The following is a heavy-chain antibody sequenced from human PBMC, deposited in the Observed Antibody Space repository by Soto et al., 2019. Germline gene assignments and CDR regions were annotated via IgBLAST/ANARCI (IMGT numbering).Heavy chain of an antibody. D-gene: IGHD3-22*01. CDR1: GGTFSSYA. CDR2: IIPIFGTA. J-gene: IGHJ4*02. Sequence: GASVKVSCKASGGTFSSYAISWVRQAPGQGLEWMGGIIPIFGTANYAQKFQGRVTITADESTSTAYMELSSLRSEDTAVYYCAREGVDYYDRGPYFDYWGQGTLVTVSS. V-gene: IGHV1-69*13. CDR3: AREGVDYYDRGPYFDY.